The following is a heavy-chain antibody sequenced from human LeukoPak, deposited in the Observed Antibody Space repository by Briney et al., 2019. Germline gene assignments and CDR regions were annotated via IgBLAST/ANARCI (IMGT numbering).Heavy chain of an antibody. V-gene: IGHV1-18*01. CDR1: GYTFTSYG. J-gene: IGHJ4*02. CDR2: ISAYNGNT. CDR3: ARGIGGGYYDSSGYYLGY. D-gene: IGHD3-22*01. Sequence: GGSVKVSCKASGYTFTSYGISWVRQAPGQGLEWMGWISAYNGNTNYAQKLQGRVTMTTDTSTSTAYMVLRSLRSDDTAVYYCARGIGGGYYDSSGYYLGYWGQGTLVTVSS.